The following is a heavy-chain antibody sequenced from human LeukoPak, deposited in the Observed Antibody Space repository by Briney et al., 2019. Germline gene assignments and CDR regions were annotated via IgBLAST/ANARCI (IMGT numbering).Heavy chain of an antibody. J-gene: IGHJ4*02. CDR1: GFTFSTYS. CDR2: IGRDSSTI. Sequence: PGGSLRLSCAASGFTFSTYSMNWVRQAPGKGLEWLSYIGRDSSTIYYADSAKGRFTISRDNAKNSLYLQMNSLRAEDTAVYYCARVGVSCSSTSCYVFDYWGQGTLVTVSS. CDR3: ARVGVSCSSTSCYVFDY. D-gene: IGHD2-2*01. V-gene: IGHV3-48*01.